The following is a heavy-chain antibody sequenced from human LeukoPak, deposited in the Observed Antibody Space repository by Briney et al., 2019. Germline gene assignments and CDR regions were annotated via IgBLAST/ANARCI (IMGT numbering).Heavy chain of an antibody. J-gene: IGHJ6*03. D-gene: IGHD3-16*01. CDR3: AKEGDQFRGYLDA. Sequence: GGSLRLSCAASGFMFSRLGMQWVRQAPGEGLEWVAMIWHDGSVEEFADSVKGRFTISRDNSQNTLYLQMNSLRDDDTAVYYCAKEGDQFRGYLDAWGKGTTVTVSS. CDR2: IWHDGSVE. CDR1: GFMFSRLG. V-gene: IGHV3-33*06.